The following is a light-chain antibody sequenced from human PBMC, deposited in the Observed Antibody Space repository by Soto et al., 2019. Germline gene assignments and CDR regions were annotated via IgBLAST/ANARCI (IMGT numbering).Light chain of an antibody. J-gene: IGKJ1*01. V-gene: IGKV3-20*01. Sequence: EIVLTQSPGTLSLSPGERATHSCRASQSVSSSYLAWYQQKPGQAPRLLIYGASSRATGIPDRFSGSGSGTDFTLTISRLEPEDFAVYYCQQYGSSPTFGRGTKVDIK. CDR3: QQYGSSPT. CDR2: GAS. CDR1: QSVSSSY.